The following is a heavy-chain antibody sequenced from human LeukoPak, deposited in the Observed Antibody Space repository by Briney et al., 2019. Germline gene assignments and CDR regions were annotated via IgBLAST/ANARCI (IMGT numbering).Heavy chain of an antibody. Sequence: SETLSLTCAFYGGSFSGYYWSWIRQPPGKGLEGIGEINHSGSTNYNPSLKSRVTISVDTSKNQFSLKLSSVTAADTAVYYCARAGFARRGIDYWGQGTLVTVSS. CDR3: ARAGFARRGIDY. CDR2: INHSGST. J-gene: IGHJ4*02. V-gene: IGHV4-34*01. CDR1: GGSFSGYY. D-gene: IGHD6-6*01.